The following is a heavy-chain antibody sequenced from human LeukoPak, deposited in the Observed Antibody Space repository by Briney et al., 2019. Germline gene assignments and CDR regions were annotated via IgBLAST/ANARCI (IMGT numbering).Heavy chain of an antibody. CDR2: ISYDGSYK. Sequence: GGSLRLSCAASGFTFSTYAMHWVRQAPGKGLEWVAVISYDGSYKYYADSVKGRFSISRDDSKKTLYLQMSSLRDEDTAVYYCAGVSESGWYYFDYWGQGALVTVSS. D-gene: IGHD6-19*01. CDR1: GFTFSTYA. CDR3: AGVSESGWYYFDY. J-gene: IGHJ4*02. V-gene: IGHV3-30*03.